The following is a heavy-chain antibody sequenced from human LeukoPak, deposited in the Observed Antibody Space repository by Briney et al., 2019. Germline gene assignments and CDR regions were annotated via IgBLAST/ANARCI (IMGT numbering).Heavy chain of an antibody. CDR1: GASISSTIYY. J-gene: IGHJ4*02. V-gene: IGHV4-39*07. Sequence: SETLSLTCTVSGASISSTIYYWGWIRQPPGKGLEWIGSVFYSENTYYNPSLKSRVTISVDTSKNQFSLNLNPVTAADTAVYFCASGPWVTPFDYWGQGTLVPVSS. CDR2: VFYSENT. D-gene: IGHD2-21*02. CDR3: ASGPWVTPFDY.